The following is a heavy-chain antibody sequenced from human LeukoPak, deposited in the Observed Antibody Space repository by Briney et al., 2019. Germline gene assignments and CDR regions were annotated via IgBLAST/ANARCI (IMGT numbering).Heavy chain of an antibody. CDR1: GFTFSSSW. CDR3: ARIGTAVAGGDY. CDR2: IKKDGSEK. Sequence: TGGSLRLSCGASGFTFSSSWMSWVRQAPGKGLEWVANIKKDGSEKYYVDSVKGRFTISRDNAKNSVYLQMDSLRVEDTAVCYCARIGTAVAGGDYWGQGTLVTVSS. V-gene: IGHV3-7*01. J-gene: IGHJ4*02. D-gene: IGHD6-19*01.